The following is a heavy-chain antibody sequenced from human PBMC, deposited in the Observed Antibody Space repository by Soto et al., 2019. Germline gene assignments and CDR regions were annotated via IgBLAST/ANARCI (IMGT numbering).Heavy chain of an antibody. CDR3: ASRRERAVAAPYYYYYGMDV. Sequence: QVQLVQSGAEVQKPGSSVKVSCKASGGTFSSYAISWVRQAPGQGLEWMGGIIPIFGTANYAQKFQGRVTITADESTSTAYMELSSLRSEDTAVYYCASRRERAVAAPYYYYYGMDVWGQGTTVTVSS. D-gene: IGHD6-19*01. J-gene: IGHJ6*02. CDR2: IIPIFGTA. V-gene: IGHV1-69*01. CDR1: GGTFSSYA.